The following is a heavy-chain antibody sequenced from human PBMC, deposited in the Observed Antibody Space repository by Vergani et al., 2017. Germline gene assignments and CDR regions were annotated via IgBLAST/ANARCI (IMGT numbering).Heavy chain of an antibody. Sequence: EVQLLESGGGLVQPGGSLRLSCAASGFTFSSYAMSWVRQAPGKGLEWVSAISGSGGSTYYADSVKGRFTISRDNSKNTLYLQMNSLRAEDTAVYYCAKHNPYYDILTGPGGGYYFDYWGQGTLVTVSS. V-gene: IGHV3-23*01. D-gene: IGHD3-9*01. CDR1: GFTFSSYA. CDR2: ISGSGGST. J-gene: IGHJ4*02. CDR3: AKHNPYYDILTGPGGGYYFDY.